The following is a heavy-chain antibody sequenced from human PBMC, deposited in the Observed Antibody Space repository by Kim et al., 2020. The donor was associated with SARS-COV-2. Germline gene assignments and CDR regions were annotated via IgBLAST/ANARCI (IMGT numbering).Heavy chain of an antibody. CDR3: ARVGGRYNWNRSPYYYYYYGMDV. CDR1: GGSFSGYY. D-gene: IGHD1-20*01. CDR2: INHSGST. V-gene: IGHV4-34*01. Sequence: SETLSLTCAVYGGSFSGYYWSWIRQPPGKGLEWIGEINHSGSTNYNPSLKSRVTISVDTSKNQFSLKLSSVTAADTAVYYCARVGGRYNWNRSPYYYYYYGMDVWGQGTTVTVSS. J-gene: IGHJ6*02.